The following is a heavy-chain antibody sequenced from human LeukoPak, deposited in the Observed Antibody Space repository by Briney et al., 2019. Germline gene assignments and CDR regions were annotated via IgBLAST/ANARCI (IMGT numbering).Heavy chain of an antibody. CDR2: ISNDGSTT. CDR3: ARLTKNDSGTYRFGKKKRGYMDV. Sequence: GGSLRLSCAASGFTFSTFWMHWVRQTPGKGLVWVSRISNDGSTTHYADSVKGRFTISRDNAKNSLYLQMNSLRAEDTAVYYCARLTKNDSGTYRFGKKKRGYMDVWGKGTTVTISS. D-gene: IGHD3-10*01. V-gene: IGHV3-74*01. CDR1: GFTFSTFW. J-gene: IGHJ6*03.